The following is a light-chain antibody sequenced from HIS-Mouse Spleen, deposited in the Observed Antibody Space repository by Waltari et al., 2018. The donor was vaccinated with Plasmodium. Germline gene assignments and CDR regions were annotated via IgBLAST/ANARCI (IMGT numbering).Light chain of an antibody. CDR2: GAS. J-gene: IGKJ3*01. CDR1: QSVSSN. Sequence: EIVMTQSPATLSVSPGERATLSCRASQSVSSNLAWYQQQPGQAPRLLIYGASTRATCIPARFSGSGSGTEFTLTISSLQSEDFAVYYCQQYNNWSFTFGPGTKVDIK. CDR3: QQYNNWSFT. V-gene: IGKV3-15*01.